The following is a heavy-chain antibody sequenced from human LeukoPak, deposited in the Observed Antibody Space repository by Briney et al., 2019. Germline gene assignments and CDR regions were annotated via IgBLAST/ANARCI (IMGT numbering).Heavy chain of an antibody. J-gene: IGHJ3*02. V-gene: IGHV4-59*01. D-gene: IGHD3-22*01. Sequence: PSETLSLTCTVSGGSISSYYWSWIRQPPGKGLEWIGYIYYSGSTNYNPSLKSRVTISVDTSKNQFSLKLSSVTAADTAVYYCARARGYYDSSGYYARAFDIWGQGTMVTVSS. CDR1: GGSISSYY. CDR2: IYYSGST. CDR3: ARARGYYDSSGYYARAFDI.